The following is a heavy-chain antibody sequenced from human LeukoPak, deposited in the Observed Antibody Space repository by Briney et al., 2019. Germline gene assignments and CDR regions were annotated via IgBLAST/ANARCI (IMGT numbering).Heavy chain of an antibody. D-gene: IGHD3-10*01. V-gene: IGHV1-24*01. J-gene: IGHJ4*01. CDR3: ATDRGTQLWSAFDH. CDR2: FDPEEGET. Sequence: GASVKVSCKVSGYTHTDLSIHWVRQAPGKGLEWMGGFDPEEGETIYAQNFQGRVSMTEDKSTDTAYMELSSLTSEDTAVYYCATDRGTQLWSAFDHWGQGTVVTVSS. CDR1: GYTHTDLS.